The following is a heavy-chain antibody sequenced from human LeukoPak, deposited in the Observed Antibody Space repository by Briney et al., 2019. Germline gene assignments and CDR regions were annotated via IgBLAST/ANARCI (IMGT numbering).Heavy chain of an antibody. CDR2: IYYSGST. Sequence: PSETLSLTCTVSGGSISSSSYYWGWIRQPPGKGLEWIGSIYYSGSTYYNPSLKSRVTISVDTSKNQFSLKLSSVTAADTAVYYCARDTTVTTTLPYFDYWGQGTLVTVSS. V-gene: IGHV4-39*07. CDR3: ARDTTVTTTLPYFDY. CDR1: GGSISSSSYY. J-gene: IGHJ4*02. D-gene: IGHD4-17*01.